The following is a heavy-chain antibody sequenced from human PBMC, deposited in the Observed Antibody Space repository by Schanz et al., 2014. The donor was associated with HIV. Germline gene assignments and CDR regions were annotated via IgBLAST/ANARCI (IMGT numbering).Heavy chain of an antibody. Sequence: QVHLVQSGAEVRRPGASVKVSCMASGYTFTNYYIHWVRQAPGPGPEWMGWIDCSNGDTYYKKNFRGRVTMTRDTPITTVFMELSGLRSDDTAVYCCARNEFRLLPFDFWGQGTLVTVSS. CDR3: ARNEFRLLPFDF. CDR2: IDCSNGDT. D-gene: IGHD2-21*02. V-gene: IGHV1-2*02. CDR1: GYTFTNYY. J-gene: IGHJ4*02.